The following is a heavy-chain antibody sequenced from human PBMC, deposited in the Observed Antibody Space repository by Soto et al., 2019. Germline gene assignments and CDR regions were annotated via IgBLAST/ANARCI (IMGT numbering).Heavy chain of an antibody. CDR3: ARDPFGATTY. Sequence: GGSLSLSCAASGFTFSGYWMHWVRQVPGKGLVWVSRIKGDGSSTSYADSVKGRFTISRDNAENTLYLQMNSLRAEDTAVYYCARDPFGATTYWGQGTLVTVSS. CDR1: GFTFSGYW. V-gene: IGHV3-74*01. CDR2: IKGDGSST. D-gene: IGHD1-26*01. J-gene: IGHJ4*02.